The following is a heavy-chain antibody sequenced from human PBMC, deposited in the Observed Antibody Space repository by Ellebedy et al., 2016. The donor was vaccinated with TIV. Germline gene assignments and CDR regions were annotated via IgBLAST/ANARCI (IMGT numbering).Heavy chain of an antibody. CDR1: GFTFSRYA. J-gene: IGHJ4*02. V-gene: IGHV3-23*01. CDR2: IVGSGA. Sequence: GKSLKISCAASGFTFSRYAIGWVRQAPGKGLEWVSGIVGSGAQKYADSVKGRFTISRDNSKGTVDLQMNSLRVEDTAVYFCAKDRTPGDGYWVFDDWGQGTLVTVSS. CDR3: AKDRTPGDGYWVFDD. D-gene: IGHD5-18*01.